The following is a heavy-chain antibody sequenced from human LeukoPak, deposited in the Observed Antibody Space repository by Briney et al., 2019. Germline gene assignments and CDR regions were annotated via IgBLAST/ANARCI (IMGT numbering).Heavy chain of an antibody. CDR2: IYSGGST. D-gene: IGHD2-8*01. V-gene: IGHV3-53*01. CDR3: ARDCTNGVCTYFDY. CDR1: GFTVSSNY. Sequence: GGSLRLSCAASGFTVSSNYMSWVRQAPGNGLDWVSVIYSGGSTYYADSVKGRFTISRDNSKNTLYLQMNSLRAEDTAVYYCARDCTNGVCTYFDYWGQGTLVTVSS. J-gene: IGHJ4*02.